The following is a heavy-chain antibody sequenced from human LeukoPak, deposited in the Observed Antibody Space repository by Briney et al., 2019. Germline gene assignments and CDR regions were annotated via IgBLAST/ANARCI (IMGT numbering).Heavy chain of an antibody. V-gene: IGHV3-7*01. CDR2: VNQGGTQK. CDR3: AREHYFYYLDA. J-gene: IGHJ6*03. CDR1: GFTFSAQW. Sequence: GGSLRLSCAASGFTFSAQWMSWVRQAPGKGLEWVAIVNQGGTQKYYVDSVKGRFTISRDNAENSLYLQMNSLRAEDTAVYYCAREHYFYYLDAWGKGTTVTVSS.